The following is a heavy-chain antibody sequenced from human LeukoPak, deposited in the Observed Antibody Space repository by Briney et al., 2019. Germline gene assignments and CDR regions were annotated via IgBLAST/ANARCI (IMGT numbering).Heavy chain of an antibody. D-gene: IGHD6-13*01. CDR1: GFTFSRYW. CDR2: INTDGSST. V-gene: IGHV3-74*01. J-gene: IGHJ5*02. CDR3: ARTPYTSSWYGWFDP. Sequence: PGGSLRISCAASGFTFSRYWMHWVRQAPGKGLVWFSHINTDGSSTSYADSVKGRFTISRDNAKNTLYLQMNSLRAEDTAVYYCARTPYTSSWYGWFDPWGQGTLVTVSS.